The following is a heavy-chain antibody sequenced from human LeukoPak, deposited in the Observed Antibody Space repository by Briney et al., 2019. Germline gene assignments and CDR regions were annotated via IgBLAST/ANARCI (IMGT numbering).Heavy chain of an antibody. CDR2: IKEDGSEK. J-gene: IGHJ4*02. Sequence: PGGSLRLSCAASGFTFSSYSMNWVRQAPGKGLEWVANIKEDGSEKYYVDSVKGRFAISRDNAKNSLYLQMDSLRAEDTAVYYCARIPSGGFNFDYWGQGSLVTVSS. CDR1: GFTFSSYS. CDR3: ARIPSGGFNFDY. D-gene: IGHD2-15*01. V-gene: IGHV3-7*01.